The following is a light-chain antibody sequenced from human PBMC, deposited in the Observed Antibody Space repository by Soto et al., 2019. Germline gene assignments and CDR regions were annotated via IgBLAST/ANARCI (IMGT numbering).Light chain of an antibody. V-gene: IGKV1-5*03. Sequence: QSPSTLSASVGDRVIITCRASQSVSTWLAWYQQKPGKAPKLLIYKASTLEPGVPSRFSGSGSGTVFTLTINSLQPDDFATYYCQQYNSYSGTFGQGTKVDIK. CDR1: QSVSTW. CDR3: QQYNSYSGT. J-gene: IGKJ1*01. CDR2: KAS.